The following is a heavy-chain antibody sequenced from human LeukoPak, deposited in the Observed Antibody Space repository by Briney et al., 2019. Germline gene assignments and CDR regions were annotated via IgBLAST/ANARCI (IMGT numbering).Heavy chain of an antibody. Sequence: SETLSLTCTVSGGSISSGDYYWSWIRQPPGKGLEWIGYIYYSGSTYYNPSLKSRVTISVDTSKNQFSLKLSSVTAADTAVYYCARSLVRDAFDIWGQGTMVTVSS. V-gene: IGHV4-30-4*01. CDR2: IYYSGST. J-gene: IGHJ3*02. CDR1: GGSISSGDYY. CDR3: ARSLVRDAFDI. D-gene: IGHD3-9*01.